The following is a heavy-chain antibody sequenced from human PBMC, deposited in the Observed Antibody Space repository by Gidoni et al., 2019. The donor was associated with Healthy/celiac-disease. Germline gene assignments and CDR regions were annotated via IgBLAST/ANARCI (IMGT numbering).Heavy chain of an antibody. J-gene: IGHJ4*02. Sequence: EVQLLESGGGLVQPGRSLRLSCSASGFPFSSSAMSWVRQAPGQGLEWVSAIGGSGGSTYYADSVKGRFTISRDNSKNTLYLQMNSLRAEDTAVYYCAKGYDNFDYWGQGTLVTVSS. CDR1: GFPFSSSA. CDR3: AKGYDNFDY. V-gene: IGHV3-23*01. CDR2: IGGSGGST. D-gene: IGHD5-12*01.